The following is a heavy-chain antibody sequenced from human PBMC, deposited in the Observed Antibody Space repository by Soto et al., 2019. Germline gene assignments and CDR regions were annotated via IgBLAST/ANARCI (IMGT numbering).Heavy chain of an antibody. CDR3: ARVGSEAVAGFVYYGMDX. J-gene: IGHJ6*02. Sequence: SETLSLTCTVSGGSISSISYYWGWIRQPPGKGLEVIGGIYYSGSTYSKPSLKSRVTISVDTSKNQFSLKLSSVPAADTAVYYCARVGSEAVAGFVYYGMDXWGQGTTVTAS. V-gene: IGHV4-39*01. D-gene: IGHD6-19*01. CDR2: IYYSGST. CDR1: GGSISSISYY.